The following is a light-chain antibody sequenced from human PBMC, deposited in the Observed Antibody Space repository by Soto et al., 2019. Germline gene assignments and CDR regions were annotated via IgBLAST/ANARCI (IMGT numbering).Light chain of an antibody. CDR2: DVS. CDR1: QSVSDS. V-gene: IGKV1-5*01. CDR3: QQYDYSRT. Sequence: DIQMTQSPSTLSASVGDTVTITCRASQSVSDSLAWYQVKPGEAPKLLIFDVSNLETGVPSRFSGSGSGTEFSLTIRGLQPDDFATYYCQQYDYSRTFGRGTKVEIK. J-gene: IGKJ4*01.